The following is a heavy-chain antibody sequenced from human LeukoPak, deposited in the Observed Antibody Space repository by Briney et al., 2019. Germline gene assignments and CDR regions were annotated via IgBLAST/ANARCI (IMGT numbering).Heavy chain of an antibody. CDR1: GYTFTSYG. J-gene: IGHJ5*02. CDR2: ISAYNGNT. D-gene: IGHD2-2*01. Sequence: GASVKVSCKASGYTFTSYGISWVRQAPGQGLEWMGWISAYNGNTNYAQKLQGRVTMTTDTSTSTAYMELRSLRSDDTAVYYCARDGSADCSSTSCFDPWGQGTLVTVSS. V-gene: IGHV1-18*01. CDR3: ARDGSADCSSTSCFDP.